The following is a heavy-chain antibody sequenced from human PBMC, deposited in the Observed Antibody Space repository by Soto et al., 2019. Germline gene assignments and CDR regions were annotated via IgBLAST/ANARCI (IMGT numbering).Heavy chain of an antibody. CDR2: ISYDGSNK. D-gene: IGHD3-16*01. J-gene: IGHJ5*02. CDR1: GFTFSSYG. V-gene: IGHV3-30*18. Sequence: GGSLRLSCAASGFTFSSYGMHWVRQAPGKGLEWVAVISYDGSNKYYADSVKGRFTISRDNSKNTLYLQMNSLRAEDTAVYYCAKDGVYASIVAWFDPWGQGTLVTVSS. CDR3: AKDGVYASIVAWFDP.